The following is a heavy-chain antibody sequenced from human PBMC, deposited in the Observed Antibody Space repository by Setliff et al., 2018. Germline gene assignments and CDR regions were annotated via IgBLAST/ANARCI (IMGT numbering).Heavy chain of an antibody. CDR3: ARGTYYYDSSGYSYNWFDP. D-gene: IGHD3-22*01. CDR2: INTNTGNP. V-gene: IGHV7-4-1*02. J-gene: IGHJ5*02. CDR1: GYTFTSYA. Sequence: ASVKVSCKASGYTFTSYAMNWVRQAPGQGLEWMGWINTNTGNPTYAQGFTGRFVFSLDTSVSTAYLQISSLKAEDTAVYYCARGTYYYDSSGYSYNWFDPWGQGTLVTVSS.